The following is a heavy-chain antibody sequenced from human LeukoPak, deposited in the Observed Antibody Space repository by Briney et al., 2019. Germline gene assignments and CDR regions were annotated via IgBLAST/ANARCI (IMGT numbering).Heavy chain of an antibody. CDR3: ARGGSTSYREFLYNWFDP. V-gene: IGHV4-34*01. CDR2: INHSGST. CDR1: GGSFSGYY. J-gene: IGHJ5*02. Sequence: ETLSLTCAVYGGSFSGYYWSWIRQPPGKGLEWIGEINHSGSTNYNPSLKSRVTISVDTSKDRFSLKLSSVTAADTAVYYCARGGSTSYREFLYNWFDPWGQGTLVTVSS. D-gene: IGHD3-10*01.